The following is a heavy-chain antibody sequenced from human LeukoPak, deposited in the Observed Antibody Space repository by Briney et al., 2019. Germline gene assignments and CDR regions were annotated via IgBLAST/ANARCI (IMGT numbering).Heavy chain of an antibody. CDR2: IYYSGST. D-gene: IGHD6-13*01. CDR3: ARVTGYRIEDYFDY. J-gene: IGHJ4*02. V-gene: IGHV4-59*02. CDR1: GFTVSSSY. Sequence: GSLRLSCAASGFTVSSSYMSWIRQPPGKGLEWIGYIYYSGSTNYNPSLKSRVTISVDTSKNQFSLKLSSVTAADTAVYYCARVTGYRIEDYFDYWGQGTLVTVSS.